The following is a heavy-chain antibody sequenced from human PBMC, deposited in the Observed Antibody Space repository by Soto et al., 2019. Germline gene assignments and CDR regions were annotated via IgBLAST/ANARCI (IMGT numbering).Heavy chain of an antibody. CDR2: IYYSGST. CDR3: ASSAVTTFGYYYYYMDV. Sequence: QVQLQESGPGLVKPSETLSLTCTVSGGSISSYYWSWIRQPPGKGLEWIGYIYYSGSTNYNPSLKSRVPISVDTSKNQFSLKLSSVTAADTAVYYCASSAVTTFGYYYYYMDVWGKGTTVTVSS. J-gene: IGHJ6*03. CDR1: GGSISSYY. V-gene: IGHV4-59*08. D-gene: IGHD4-17*01.